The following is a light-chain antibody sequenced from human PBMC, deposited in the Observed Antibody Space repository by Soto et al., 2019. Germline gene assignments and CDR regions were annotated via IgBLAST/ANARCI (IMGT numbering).Light chain of an antibody. V-gene: IGKV2-30*01. J-gene: IGKJ1*01. Sequence: VVMTQSPPSLPVTLGQPASISCRSSQSVVYSDGNAYLNWFQQRPGQSPRRLIYTVSNRDSGVPDRFSGDWSGTDFTLKSSRVDVELVGIYYCVQGAPWPPTFGQGTKVEI. CDR3: VQGAPWPPT. CDR2: TVS. CDR1: QSVVYSDGNAY.